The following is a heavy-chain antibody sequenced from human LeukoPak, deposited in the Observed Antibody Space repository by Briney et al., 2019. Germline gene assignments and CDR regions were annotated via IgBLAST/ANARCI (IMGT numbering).Heavy chain of an antibody. D-gene: IGHD3-22*01. V-gene: IGHV4-4*07. Sequence: KPSETLSLTCSVSGDSISGHYWSWIRRPAGKGLEWIGRVYTSGSTDYNPSLKSRVTMSVDTSKNQVSLKLTSVTAADTAVYYCAREVTGGNYDSNGITDYWGQGTLVTVSS. CDR3: AREVTGGNYDSNGITDY. J-gene: IGHJ4*02. CDR1: GDSISGHY. CDR2: VYTSGST.